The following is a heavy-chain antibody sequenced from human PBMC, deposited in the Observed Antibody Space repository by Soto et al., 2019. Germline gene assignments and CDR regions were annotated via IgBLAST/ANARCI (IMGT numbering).Heavy chain of an antibody. CDR1: GGSFSGYC. Sequence: SETLSLTCAVYGGSFSGYCWSWIRQPPGKGLEWIGEINHSGSTNYNPSLKSRVTMSVDTSKNQFSLKLSSVTAADTAVYYCARGSSSWVYYYYGMDVWGQGTTVTVSS. D-gene: IGHD6-6*01. CDR2: INHSGST. V-gene: IGHV4-34*01. CDR3: ARGSSSWVYYYYGMDV. J-gene: IGHJ6*02.